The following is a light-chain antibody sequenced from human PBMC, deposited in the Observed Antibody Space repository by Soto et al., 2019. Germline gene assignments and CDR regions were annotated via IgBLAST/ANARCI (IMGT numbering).Light chain of an antibody. J-gene: IGKJ1*01. Sequence: AIEMTQSPSSLSVSVGDRVTITCRASQGIRHDLGWYQQKPGKAPELLIYAASILQSGVPSRFSGSGSGRDFTLTISSLQPEDFATYYCQQSYSTPPWTFGQGTKVDI. CDR2: AAS. CDR1: QGIRHD. V-gene: IGKV1-6*01. CDR3: QQSYSTPPWT.